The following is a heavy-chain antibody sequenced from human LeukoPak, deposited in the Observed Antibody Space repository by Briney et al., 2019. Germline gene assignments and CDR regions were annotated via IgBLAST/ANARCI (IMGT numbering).Heavy chain of an antibody. D-gene: IGHD3-9*01. Sequence: GGSLRLSCAASGHTFSSYWMHWVRQAPGKGLVWVSRINSDGSSTSYADSVKGRFTISRDNAKNTLYLQMNSLRAEDTAVYYCAKDLERRYFDWVPIGYWGQGTLVTVSS. J-gene: IGHJ4*02. CDR3: AKDLERRYFDWVPIGY. V-gene: IGHV3-74*01. CDR1: GHTFSSYW. CDR2: INSDGSST.